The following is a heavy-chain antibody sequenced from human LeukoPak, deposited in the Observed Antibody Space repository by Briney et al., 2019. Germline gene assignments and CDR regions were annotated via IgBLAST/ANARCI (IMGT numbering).Heavy chain of an antibody. CDR3: ARVQGSGYYYPIDY. CDR1: GFTVGSNY. D-gene: IGHD3-22*01. CDR2: IYSGGST. Sequence: GGSLRLSCAASGFTVGSNYMSWVRQAPGKGLEWVSVIYSGGSTYYADSVKGRFTISRDNSKNTLYLQMNSLRAEDTAVYYCARVQGSGYYYPIDYWGQGTLVTVSS. J-gene: IGHJ4*02. V-gene: IGHV3-66*01.